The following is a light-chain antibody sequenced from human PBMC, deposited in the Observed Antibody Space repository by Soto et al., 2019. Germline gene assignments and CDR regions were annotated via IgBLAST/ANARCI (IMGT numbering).Light chain of an antibody. CDR1: SSDVGGYNY. V-gene: IGLV2-14*01. J-gene: IGLJ2*01. CDR2: DVN. Sequence: QSALTQPASVSGSPGQSITISCTGTSSDVGGYNYVSWYQQHPGKAPKLMIYDVNNRPSGVSTRFSGSKSGNTASLTISGLQAEDEADYYCSSYTGSNTYVVFGGGTKLTVL. CDR3: SSYTGSNTYVV.